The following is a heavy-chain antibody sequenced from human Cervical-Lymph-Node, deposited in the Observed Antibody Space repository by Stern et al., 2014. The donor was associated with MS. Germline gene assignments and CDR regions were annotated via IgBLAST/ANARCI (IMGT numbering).Heavy chain of an antibody. CDR1: GYTFTSYW. V-gene: IGHV5-51*01. CDR2: IFPGGSDI. J-gene: IGHJ4*02. CDR3: ARQRYFDY. Sequence: EVQLVQSGPEVKRPRAPLNISCHASGYTFTSYWIGWVRQMPGKGLEWIAIIFPGGSDIRYSPSFQGQVTISADKSSSTAYLQWNNLKASDTAIYYCARQRYFDYWGQGTLVTVSS.